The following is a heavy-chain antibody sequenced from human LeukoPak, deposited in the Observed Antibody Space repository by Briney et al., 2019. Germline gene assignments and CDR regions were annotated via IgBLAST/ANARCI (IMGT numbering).Heavy chain of an antibody. CDR2: ISSSGSTI. Sequence: GGSLRLSCAASGFTFSDYYMSWIRQAPGKGLEWVSYISSSGSTIYYADSVKGRFTVSRDNAKNSLYLQMNSLRAEDTAVYYCAKDGHYGSGSYLAAPPAYYYYMDVWGKGTTVTISS. V-gene: IGHV3-11*04. CDR1: GFTFSDYY. D-gene: IGHD3-10*01. CDR3: AKDGHYGSGSYLAAPPAYYYYMDV. J-gene: IGHJ6*03.